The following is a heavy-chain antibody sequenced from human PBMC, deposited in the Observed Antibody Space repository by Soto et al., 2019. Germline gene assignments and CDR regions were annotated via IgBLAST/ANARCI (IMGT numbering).Heavy chain of an antibody. Sequence: GGSLRLSCAASGFTFSDHYMDWVRQAPGKGLEWVGRTRNKANSYTTEYAASVKGRFTISRDDSKNSLYLQMNSLKTEDTAVYYCAREIFGVVPGDFDIWGQGTMVTVSS. J-gene: IGHJ3*02. CDR1: GFTFSDHY. CDR3: AREIFGVVPGDFDI. V-gene: IGHV3-72*01. D-gene: IGHD3-3*01. CDR2: TRNKANSYTT.